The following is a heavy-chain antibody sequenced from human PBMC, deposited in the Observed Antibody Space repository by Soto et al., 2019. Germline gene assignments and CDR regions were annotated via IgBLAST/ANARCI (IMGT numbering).Heavy chain of an antibody. Sequence: QVQLQEPGPRLVEPSHTLSLTCTVSGASISNGYYSWSWIRQSPGTGLAWIGHIHSGGTTYSNPSLKSLLTIVVYMSRNQFSLKLSSLTAVDTAVYYCARGASGDKVYYWGQGTLVTVSS. CDR2: IHSGGTT. J-gene: IGHJ4*02. D-gene: IGHD1-26*01. V-gene: IGHV4-30-4*01. CDR1: GASISNGYYS. CDR3: ARGASGDKVYY.